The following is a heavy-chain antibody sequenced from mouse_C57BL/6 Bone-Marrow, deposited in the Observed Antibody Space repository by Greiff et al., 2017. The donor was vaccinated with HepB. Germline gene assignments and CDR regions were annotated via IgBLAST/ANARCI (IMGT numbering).Heavy chain of an antibody. V-gene: IGHV5-9-1*02. J-gene: IGHJ1*03. D-gene: IGHD1-1*01. CDR2: ISSGGDYI. CDR3: TRDWGYGSSHWYFDV. Sequence: EVKLVESGGGLVKPGGSLKLSCAASGFTFSSYAMSWVRQTPEKRLEWVAYISSGGDYIYYADTVKGRFTISRDNARNTLYLQMSSLKSEDTAMYYCTRDWGYGSSHWYFDVWGTGTTVTVSS. CDR1: GFTFSSYA.